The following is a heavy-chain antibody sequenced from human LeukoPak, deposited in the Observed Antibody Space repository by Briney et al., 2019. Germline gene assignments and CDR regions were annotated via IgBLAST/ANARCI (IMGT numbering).Heavy chain of an antibody. J-gene: IGHJ6*02. V-gene: IGHV4-30-2*01. D-gene: IGHD2-15*01. CDR2: IYHSGST. Sequence: PSETLSLTCAVSGDSISSDGYSWSWIRQPPGKGLEWIGYIYHSGSTYYTPSLESRVIISVDRSKNQFSLKLSSVTAADTAVYYCARETRYCSGGSCYSGMDVWGQGTTVTVSS. CDR1: GDSISSDGYS. CDR3: ARETRYCSGGSCYSGMDV.